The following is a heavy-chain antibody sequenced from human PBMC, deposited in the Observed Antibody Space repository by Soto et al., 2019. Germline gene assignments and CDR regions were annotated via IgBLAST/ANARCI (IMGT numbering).Heavy chain of an antibody. CDR2: ISYDGRNK. CDR3: AEGGYYYDSSGYYPLAY. Sequence: XGSLRLSCAASGFTFSKYGMHWVRQAPGKGLEWVAVISYDGRNKYYADSVKGRFTISRDNSKNTLSLQMNSLKAEDTAVYYCAEGGYYYDSSGYYPLAYWGQGTLVTVSS. CDR1: GFTFSKYG. J-gene: IGHJ4*02. V-gene: IGHV3-30*03. D-gene: IGHD3-22*01.